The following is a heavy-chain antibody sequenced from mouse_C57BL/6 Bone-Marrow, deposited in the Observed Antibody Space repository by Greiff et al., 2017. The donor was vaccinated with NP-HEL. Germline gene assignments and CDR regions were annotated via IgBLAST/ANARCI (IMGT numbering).Heavy chain of an antibody. V-gene: IGHV5-4*01. J-gene: IGHJ4*01. CDR1: GFTFSSYA. CDR2: ISDGGSYT. Sequence: EVKLVESGGGLVKPGGSLKLSCAASGFTFSSYAMSWVRQTPEKRLAWVATISDGGSYTYYPDNVKGRFTISRDNAKNNLYLQMSHLKSEDTAMYYCAREANWVYAMDYWGQGTSVTVSS. CDR3: AREANWVYAMDY. D-gene: IGHD4-1*01.